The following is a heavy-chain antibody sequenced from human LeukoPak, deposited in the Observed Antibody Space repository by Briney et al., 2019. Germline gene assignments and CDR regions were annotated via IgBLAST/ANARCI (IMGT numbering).Heavy chain of an antibody. CDR3: AREREGSTLN. CDR2: ISGSGGST. Sequence: PGGSLRLSCAASGFILSSYDMSWVRQAPGKGLEWVSGISGSGGSTFYADSVKGRFTVSRDNSKNTVYLQMNSLRAEDTAIYYCAREREGSTLNWGQGTLVTVSS. D-gene: IGHD5/OR15-5a*01. V-gene: IGHV3-23*01. J-gene: IGHJ4*02. CDR1: GFILSSYD.